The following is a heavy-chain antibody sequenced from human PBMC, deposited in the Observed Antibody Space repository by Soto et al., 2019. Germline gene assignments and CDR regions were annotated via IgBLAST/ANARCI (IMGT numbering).Heavy chain of an antibody. V-gene: IGHV3-15*07. J-gene: IGHJ4*02. D-gene: IGHD2-8*02. CDR3: TTDFAWAYKGWTGEYSRGDY. CDR1: GFTFSNAW. Sequence: GGSLRLSCAASGFTFSNAWMNWVRQAPGKGLEWVGRIKSKTDGGTTDYAAPVKGRFTISRDDSKNTLYLQMNSLKTEDTAVYYCTTDFAWAYKGWTGEYSRGDYWGQGTLVTVSS. CDR2: IKSKTDGGTT.